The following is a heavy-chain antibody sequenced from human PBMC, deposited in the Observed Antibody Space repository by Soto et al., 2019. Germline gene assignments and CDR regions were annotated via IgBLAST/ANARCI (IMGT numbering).Heavy chain of an antibody. CDR3: ARDATRCSGGTCLDY. CDR2: ISSSRSTI. Sequence: EVQLMESGGGLVQPGGSLRLSCAASGFTFSSFSMHWVRQAPGKGLEWVSYISSSRSTIYYADSVRGRFTISRDNAKNSLYLQMNSLRDEETAVFYCARDATRCSGGTCLDYWGQGTLVTVSS. J-gene: IGHJ4*02. CDR1: GFTFSSFS. D-gene: IGHD2-15*01. V-gene: IGHV3-48*02.